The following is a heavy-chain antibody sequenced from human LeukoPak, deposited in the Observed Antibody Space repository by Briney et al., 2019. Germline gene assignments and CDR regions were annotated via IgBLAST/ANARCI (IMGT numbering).Heavy chain of an antibody. CDR2: ISGSGGST. CDR3: AKDHYYGSGSVGVFDI. J-gene: IGHJ3*02. CDR1: EFTFSSYA. D-gene: IGHD3-10*01. Sequence: GGSLRLSCAASEFTFSSYAMSWVRQAPGKGLEWVSGISGSGGSTNYADSVKGRFTISRDNSKNTPYLQMNSLRAEDTAVYYCAKDHYYGSGSVGVFDIWGQGTMVTVSS. V-gene: IGHV3-23*01.